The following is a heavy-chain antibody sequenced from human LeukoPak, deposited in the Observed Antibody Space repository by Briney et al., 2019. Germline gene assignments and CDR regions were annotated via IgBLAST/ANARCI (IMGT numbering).Heavy chain of an antibody. J-gene: IGHJ6*03. CDR2: IIPIFGTA. V-gene: IGHV1-69*05. D-gene: IGHD5-18*01. Sequence: SVKVSCKASGYTFTSYDINWVRQAPGQGLEWMGGIIPIFGTANSAQKFQGRVTITTDESTSTASMELSSLRSEDAAVYYCAVGRGYNLYYYYMDVWGTGTTVTVSS. CDR1: GYTFTSYD. CDR3: AVGRGYNLYYYYMDV.